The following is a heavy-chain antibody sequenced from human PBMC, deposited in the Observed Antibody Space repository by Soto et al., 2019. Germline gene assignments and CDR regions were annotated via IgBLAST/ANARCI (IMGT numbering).Heavy chain of an antibody. V-gene: IGHV1-18*01. CDR2: ISVYNGNT. CDR3: ARAGASVFYYYYYMDV. D-gene: IGHD3-16*01. CDR1: GYSFSSHG. J-gene: IGHJ6*03. Sequence: QVHLVQSGDEVKKPGAAVKVSCKASGYSFSSHGIGWVRQAPGQGLEWMGWISVYNGNTNYAQRFQGRVTLTTDTYTSTAYMELRSLRSDDTAVYYCARAGASVFYYYYYMDVWAKGTTVTVSS.